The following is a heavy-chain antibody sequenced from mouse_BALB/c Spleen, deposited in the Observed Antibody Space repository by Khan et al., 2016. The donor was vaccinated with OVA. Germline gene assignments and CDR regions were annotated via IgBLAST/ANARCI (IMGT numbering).Heavy chain of an antibody. Sequence: VQLQESGAELVRPGVSVKISCKGSGYTFTDFTMHWVKQSHAMSLEWIGVINTYYGDADYNQKFKGKATMTVAKSSNTAYMDLARLTSEDSAIYYCARGGGGDRFLYWGQGTLVTVSA. J-gene: IGHJ3*01. CDR2: INTYYGDA. CDR1: GYTFTDFT. CDR3: ARGGGGDRFLY. V-gene: IGHV1S137*01.